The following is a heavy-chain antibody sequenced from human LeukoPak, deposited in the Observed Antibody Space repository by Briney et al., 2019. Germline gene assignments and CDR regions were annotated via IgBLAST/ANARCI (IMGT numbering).Heavy chain of an antibody. V-gene: IGHV4-59*12. CDR1: GGSISSYY. Sequence: SETLSLTCTVSGGSISSYYWSWIRQPPGKGLEWIGYIYYSGSTNYNPSLKSRVTISVDTSKNQSSLKLSSVTAADTAVYYCARETRNYDFWSGYYPDYWGQGTLVTVSS. D-gene: IGHD3-3*01. CDR2: IYYSGST. CDR3: ARETRNYDFWSGYYPDY. J-gene: IGHJ4*02.